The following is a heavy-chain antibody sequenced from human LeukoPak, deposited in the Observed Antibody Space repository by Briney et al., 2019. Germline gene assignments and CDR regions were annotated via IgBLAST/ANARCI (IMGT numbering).Heavy chain of an antibody. D-gene: IGHD6-13*01. CDR3: ARVAAAAPDAFDI. J-gene: IGHJ3*02. V-gene: IGHV4-59*01. Sequence: SETLSLTCTVSGGSISSYYWSWIRQPPGKGLEWIGYIYYSGSTNYNPSLKSRVTISVDTSKNQFSLKLSSVTAADTAVYYCARVAAAAPDAFDIWGQGTMVTVSS. CDR2: IYYSGST. CDR1: GGSISSYY.